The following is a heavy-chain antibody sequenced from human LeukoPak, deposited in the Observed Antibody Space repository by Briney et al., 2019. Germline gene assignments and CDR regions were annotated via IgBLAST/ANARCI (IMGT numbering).Heavy chain of an antibody. CDR3: ASHSSSWSFFYFDY. D-gene: IGHD6-13*01. Sequence: SETLSLTCAVYGGSFSGYYWSWIRQPPGKGLEWIGEINHSGSTNYNPSLKSRVTISVDTSKNQFSLKLSSVTAADTAVYYCASHSSSWSFFYFDYWGQGTLVTVSS. CDR1: GGSFSGYY. CDR2: INHSGST. J-gene: IGHJ4*02. V-gene: IGHV4-34*01.